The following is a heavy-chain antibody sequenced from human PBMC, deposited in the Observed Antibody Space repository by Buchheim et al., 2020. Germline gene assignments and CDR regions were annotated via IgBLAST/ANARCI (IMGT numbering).Heavy chain of an antibody. CDR3: AKDDWIQERTIFGYGMDV. V-gene: IGHV3-30*18. Sequence: QVQLVESGGGVVKPGRSLRLSCAASGFTFSSYRMHWVRQAPGKGLEWVAVISYDGSNKYYADSVKGRFTIPRDNSKKPLYLQMNSLRAEDTAVYYCAKDDWIQERTIFGYGMDVWGQGTT. J-gene: IGHJ6*02. CDR2: ISYDGSNK. D-gene: IGHD3-3*01. CDR1: GFTFSSYR.